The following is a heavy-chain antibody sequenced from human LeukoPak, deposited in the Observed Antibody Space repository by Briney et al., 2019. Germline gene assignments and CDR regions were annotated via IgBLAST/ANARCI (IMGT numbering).Heavy chain of an antibody. Sequence: PGGSLRLSCEASGFTFSSYAMSWVRQAPGKGLAWVSVISSSADSTYYADSVKGRFTISRDNSKNTLFLQMSSLRAEDTAVYYCAKPLEKYTYGGNFDYWGQGILVTVSS. CDR1: GFTFSSYA. J-gene: IGHJ4*02. CDR2: ISSSADST. V-gene: IGHV3-23*01. CDR3: AKPLEKYTYGGNFDY. D-gene: IGHD4-23*01.